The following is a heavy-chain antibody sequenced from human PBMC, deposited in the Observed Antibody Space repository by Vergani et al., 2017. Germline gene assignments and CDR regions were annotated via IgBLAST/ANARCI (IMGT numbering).Heavy chain of an antibody. CDR2: ISARYPST. J-gene: IGHJ4*02. Sequence: EVQLLQSGGGGIQPGGSVRLSCAASGFTFSACPMTWVRQAPGKGLEWVSAISARYPSTYYADSVKGRFTIARDNSKNMLYLQMNSLRAEDTAVYYCAKDGRENSDYGYFDYWGQGTLVTVSS. V-gene: IGHV3-23*01. CDR3: AKDGRENSDYGYFDY. CDR1: GFTFSACP. D-gene: IGHD4-17*01.